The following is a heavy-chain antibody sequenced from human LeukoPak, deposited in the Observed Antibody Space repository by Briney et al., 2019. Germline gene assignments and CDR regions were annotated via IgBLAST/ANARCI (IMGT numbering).Heavy chain of an antibody. CDR1: GFTFSSYA. CDR2: ISGSGGST. CDR3: AKGQYYYDSSGYYDY. V-gene: IGHV3-23*01. J-gene: IGHJ4*02. Sequence: GGSLRLSCAASGFTFSSYAMSWVRQAPGKGLEWVSAISGSGGSTYYADSVKGRFTISRDSSKNTLYLQMNSLRAEDTAVYYCAKGQYYYDSSGYYDYWGQGTLVTVSS. D-gene: IGHD3-22*01.